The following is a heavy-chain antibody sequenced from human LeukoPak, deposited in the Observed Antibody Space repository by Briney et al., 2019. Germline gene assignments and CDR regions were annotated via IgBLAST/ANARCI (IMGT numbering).Heavy chain of an antibody. CDR2: IWYDGSHK. Sequence: PGRSLRLSCAASGFTFSTYGMHWVRQAPGKGLEWVAVIWYDGSHKYYADSVKGRFTISRDNSKNTLYLQMNSLRAEDAAVYYCARGPPMFTNWGQGTLVTVSS. D-gene: IGHD3-10*01. CDR3: ARGPPMFTN. V-gene: IGHV3-33*01. CDR1: GFTFSTYG. J-gene: IGHJ4*02.